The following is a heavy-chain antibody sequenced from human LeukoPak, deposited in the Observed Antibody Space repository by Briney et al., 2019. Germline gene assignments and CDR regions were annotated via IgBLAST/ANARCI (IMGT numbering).Heavy chain of an antibody. CDR3: ATDGYCRGGNCYAGHFHY. CDR1: EFSFRSYG. CDR2: ISYDGTND. J-gene: IGHJ4*02. Sequence: GRSLRLSCAASEFSFRSYGMNWVRQAPGKGLEWVALISYDGTNDYYVDSVRGRFTVSRDNSKNTLSLQMNSLRGEDTALYYCATDGYCRGGNCYAGHFHYLGQGTLVTGSS. V-gene: IGHV3-30*03. D-gene: IGHD2-15*01.